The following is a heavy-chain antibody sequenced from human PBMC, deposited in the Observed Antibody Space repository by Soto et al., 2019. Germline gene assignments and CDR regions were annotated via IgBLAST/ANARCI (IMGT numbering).Heavy chain of an antibody. CDR2: IYHSGST. D-gene: IGHD3-10*01. J-gene: IGHJ4*02. Sequence: SETLSLTCAVYGGSFSGYYWSWIRQPPGKGLEWIGYIYHSGSTYYNPSLKSRITISVDTSKNQFSLKLSSVTAADTAVYYCARYGSGTYYPTTFDSWGQGTLVTVSS. CDR1: GGSFSGYY. V-gene: IGHV4-34*09. CDR3: ARYGSGTYYPTTFDS.